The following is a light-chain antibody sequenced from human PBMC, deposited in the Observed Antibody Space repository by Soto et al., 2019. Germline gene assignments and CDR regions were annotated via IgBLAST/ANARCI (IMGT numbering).Light chain of an antibody. Sequence: EIVLTQSRATLSLSPGERATLSCGASQSVSSSYLAWYQQKPGLAPRPLIYDASSRATGIPDRFSGSGSGTDFTLTICRLEPEDFAVYYCQQYGSSPPITFGQGTRLEIK. J-gene: IGKJ5*01. CDR2: DAS. V-gene: IGKV3D-20*01. CDR1: QSVSSSY. CDR3: QQYGSSPPIT.